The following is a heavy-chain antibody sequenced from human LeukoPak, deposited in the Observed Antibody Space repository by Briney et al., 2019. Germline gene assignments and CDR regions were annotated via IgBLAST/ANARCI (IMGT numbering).Heavy chain of an antibody. D-gene: IGHD3-10*01. CDR2: IYYSGST. J-gene: IGHJ4*02. CDR3: AGDYSSASYRFDY. V-gene: IGHV4-61*01. CDR1: GGSISSYLISSYS. Sequence: SETLTLTCTVSGGSISSYLISSYSWSWIRQPPGRGLEWIGYIYYSGSTTYNPSLKSRLTISLDTSKNQFSLKLSSVTAADTAVYYCAGDYSSASYRFDYWGQGTLVSVSS.